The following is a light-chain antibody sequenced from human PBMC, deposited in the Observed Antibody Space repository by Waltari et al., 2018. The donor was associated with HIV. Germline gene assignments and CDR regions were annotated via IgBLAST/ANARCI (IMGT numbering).Light chain of an antibody. Sequence: KLIIYDVSRRPSGISHRFSGSKSVNTASLTISGLQAEDEADYYCSSYTGSSTLGVFGTGTTVTVL. J-gene: IGLJ1*01. V-gene: IGLV2-14*03. CDR3: SSYTGSSTLGV. CDR2: DVS.